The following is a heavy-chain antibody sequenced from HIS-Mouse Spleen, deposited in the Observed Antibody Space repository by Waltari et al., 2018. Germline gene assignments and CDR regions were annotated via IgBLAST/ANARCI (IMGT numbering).Heavy chain of an antibody. V-gene: IGHV1-2*02. CDR1: GYTFTGYY. CDR3: ARSEYYYGSGSYYNNDAFDI. J-gene: IGHJ3*02. D-gene: IGHD3-10*01. CDR2: INPNSGGT. Sequence: QVQLVQSGAEVKKPGASVKVSCKASGYTFTGYYMHWVRQAPGQGLEWMGWINPNSGGTNYAQKFQGRVTMTRDTSISTAYMELSRLRSDDTAVYYCARSEYYYGSGSYYNNDAFDIWGQGTMVTVSS.